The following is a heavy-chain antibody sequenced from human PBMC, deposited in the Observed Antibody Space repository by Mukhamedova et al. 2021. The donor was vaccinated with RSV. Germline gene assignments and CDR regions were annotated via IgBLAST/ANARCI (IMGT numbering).Heavy chain of an antibody. CDR3: ARDPPPDGSQVRDLWSGFDAFDI. Sequence: GKGLVWVSRINSDGSRTSYADSVKGRFTISRDNAKNTLYLQMTSLRAEDTAVYYCARDPPPDGSQVRDLWSGFDAFDIWGQGTMV. CDR2: INSDGSRT. D-gene: IGHD3-3*01. V-gene: IGHV3-74*01. J-gene: IGHJ3*02.